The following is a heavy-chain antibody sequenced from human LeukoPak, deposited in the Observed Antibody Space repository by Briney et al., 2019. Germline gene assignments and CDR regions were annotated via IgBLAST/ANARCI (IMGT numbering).Heavy chain of an antibody. CDR3: ASFGGLGGDFDY. Sequence: PGGSLRLSCAASGFIFSKYAMEWVRQAPGKGLEWVSSISSSSSYIYYADSVKGRFTISRDNAKNSLYLQMNSLRAEDTAVYYCASFGGLGGDFDYWGQGTLVTVSS. J-gene: IGHJ4*02. D-gene: IGHD3-16*01. V-gene: IGHV3-21*01. CDR2: ISSSSSYI. CDR1: GFIFSKYA.